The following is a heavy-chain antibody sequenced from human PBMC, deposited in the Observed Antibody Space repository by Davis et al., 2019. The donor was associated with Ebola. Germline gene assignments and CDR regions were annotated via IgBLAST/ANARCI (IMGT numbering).Heavy chain of an antibody. CDR1: KFTFSNYS. D-gene: IGHD4-11*01. CDR2: ISSGGTYV. CDR3: AREGLQPPYYYYYMDV. Sequence: GESLKISCAASKFTFSNYSMNWVRQAPGKGLEWLSSISSGGTYVYYADSVKGRFTISRDSAKNSLYLQMNSLRAEDTALYYCAREGLQPPYYYYYMDVWGKGTTVTVSS. J-gene: IGHJ6*03. V-gene: IGHV3-21*01.